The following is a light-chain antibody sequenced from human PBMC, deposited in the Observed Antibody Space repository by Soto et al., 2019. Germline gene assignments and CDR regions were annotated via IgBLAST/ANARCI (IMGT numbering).Light chain of an antibody. V-gene: IGLV2-8*01. Sequence: QSVLTQPPSASGSPGLSVTISCTGSSSDVGGYNYVSWYQQHPGKAPKLMIYEVSKRPSGVPDRLSGSKSGNTASLTVSGLHAEDAADHSGSSYRGSNTVVFGGGTQLTVL. J-gene: IGLJ2*01. CDR1: SSDVGGYNY. CDR2: EVS. CDR3: SSYRGSNTVV.